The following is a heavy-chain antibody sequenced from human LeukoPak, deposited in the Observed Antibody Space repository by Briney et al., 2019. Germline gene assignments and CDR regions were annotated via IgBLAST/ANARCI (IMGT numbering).Heavy chain of an antibody. J-gene: IGHJ4*02. CDR3: ARDYHDSSLDY. CDR1: GGSFSGYY. CDR2: IHHSGST. Sequence: PSETLSLTCAVYGGSFSGYYWSWIRQPPGKGLEWIGEIHHSGSTNYNPSLKSRVTISVDKSKNQFSLKLSSVTAADTAVYYCARDYHDSSLDYWGQGTLVTVSS. D-gene: IGHD3-22*01. V-gene: IGHV4-34*01.